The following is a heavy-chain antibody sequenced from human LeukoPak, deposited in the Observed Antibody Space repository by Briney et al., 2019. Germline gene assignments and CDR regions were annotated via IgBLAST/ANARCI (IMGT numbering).Heavy chain of an antibody. CDR1: GDSVSSKTVA. J-gene: IGHJ3*02. Sequence: SQTLSLTCAISGDSVSSKTVAWNWIRQSPSRGLEWLGRTYYRSKWYNDYAVSVKSRITINPDTSRNQFSLQLNSVTPEDTAVYYCARGRSSAFDTWGQGTVVTVSS. CDR2: TYYRSKWYN. V-gene: IGHV6-1*01. CDR3: ARGRSSAFDT.